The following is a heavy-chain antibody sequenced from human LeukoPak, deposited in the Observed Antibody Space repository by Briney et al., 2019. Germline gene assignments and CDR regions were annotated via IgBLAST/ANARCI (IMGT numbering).Heavy chain of an antibody. V-gene: IGHV3-23*01. J-gene: IGHJ4*02. CDR2: ISGSGGST. CDR3: AKERFSYSSSWIDY. Sequence: PGGSLRLSCAASGFTFSSYVMSWVRQAPGKGLEWVSAISGSGGSTYYADSVKGQFTISRNNSKNTLYLQMNSLRAEDTAVYYCAKERFSYSSSWIDYWGQGTLVTVSS. D-gene: IGHD6-13*01. CDR1: GFTFSSYV.